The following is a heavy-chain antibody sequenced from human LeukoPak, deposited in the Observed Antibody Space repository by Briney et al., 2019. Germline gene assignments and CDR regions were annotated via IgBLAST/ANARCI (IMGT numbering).Heavy chain of an antibody. CDR2: VSAGHHA. V-gene: IGHV3-13*01. Sequence: PGGSLRLSCTASGFTLGGHVMHWVRQTTGGGLEWVAAVSAGHHAFYAGSVKGRFTVSRVDAKNSLYLQMNSLRAGDTAVYYCVREARGYHYTYFDYWGQGSLVTVSS. D-gene: IGHD5-18*01. CDR3: VREARGYHYTYFDY. CDR1: GFTLGGHV. J-gene: IGHJ4*02.